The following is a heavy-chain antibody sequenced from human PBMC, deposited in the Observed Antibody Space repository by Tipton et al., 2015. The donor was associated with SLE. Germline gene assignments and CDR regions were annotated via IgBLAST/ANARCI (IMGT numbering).Heavy chain of an antibody. Sequence: LRLSCAASGFTFSSYSMNWVRQAPGKGLEWVSYISRSSATKYNADSVKGRFTISRDNAKNSVYLQMDRLKVEDTALYYCVRGLSSSFEYWGQGSPVTVSS. CDR2: ISRSSATK. CDR3: VRGLSSSFEY. V-gene: IGHV3-48*01. D-gene: IGHD2-15*01. CDR1: GFTFSSYS. J-gene: IGHJ4*02.